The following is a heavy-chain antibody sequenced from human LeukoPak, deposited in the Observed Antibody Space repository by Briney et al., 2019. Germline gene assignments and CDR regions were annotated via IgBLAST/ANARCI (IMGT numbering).Heavy chain of an antibody. CDR3: ARDNVGALDY. V-gene: IGHV3-7*01. D-gene: IGHD1-26*01. CDR2: MKQDGSAK. J-gene: IGHJ4*01. Sequence: GGSLRLSCAASGFRFGDYGMAWVRQAPGKGLEWVANMKQDGSAKHYADSVKGRFSISRDNSKKSVYLQMDSLRAEDTALYYCARDNVGALDYWGHGTLVTVSS. CDR1: GFRFGDYG.